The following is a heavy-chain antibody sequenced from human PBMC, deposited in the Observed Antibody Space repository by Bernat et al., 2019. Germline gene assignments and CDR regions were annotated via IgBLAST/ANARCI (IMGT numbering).Heavy chain of an antibody. Sequence: EVQLLESGGGLVQPGGSLRLSCAASGFTFSSYAMSWVRQAPGKGLEWVSAISGSGGSTYYADSVKGRFTISRDNSKNKLYLQMNSLRAEDTAVYYCAKALYYDFWSGHFDYWGQGTLVTVSS. CDR3: AKALYYDFWSGHFDY. D-gene: IGHD3-3*01. CDR2: ISGSGGST. V-gene: IGHV3-23*01. CDR1: GFTFSSYA. J-gene: IGHJ4*02.